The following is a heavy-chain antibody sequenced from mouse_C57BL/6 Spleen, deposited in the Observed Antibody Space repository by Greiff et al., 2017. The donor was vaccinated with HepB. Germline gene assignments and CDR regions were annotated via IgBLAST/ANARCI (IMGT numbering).Heavy chain of an antibody. Sequence: EVQVVESEGGLVQPGSSMKLSCTASGFTFSDYYMAWVRQVPEKGLEWVANINYDGSSTYYLDSLKSRFIISRDNAKNILYLQMSSLKSEDTATYYCARAQYYYGSSYFDYWGQGTTLTVSS. CDR1: GFTFSDYY. D-gene: IGHD1-1*01. J-gene: IGHJ2*01. CDR2: INYDGSST. CDR3: ARAQYYYGSSYFDY. V-gene: IGHV5-16*01.